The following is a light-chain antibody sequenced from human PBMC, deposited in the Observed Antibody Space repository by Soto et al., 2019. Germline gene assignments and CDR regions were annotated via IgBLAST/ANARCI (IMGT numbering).Light chain of an antibody. Sequence: DIQMTQSPSSLSASVGDRVTITCRASQSISSYLNWYQQKPGKAPNLLIYAASSLRSGVPSRFSGSGSGTDFTLTITNLQPEDFATYYCQQSDYFPVTFGGGTKVE. CDR2: AAS. CDR1: QSISSY. V-gene: IGKV1-39*01. CDR3: QQSDYFPVT. J-gene: IGKJ4*01.